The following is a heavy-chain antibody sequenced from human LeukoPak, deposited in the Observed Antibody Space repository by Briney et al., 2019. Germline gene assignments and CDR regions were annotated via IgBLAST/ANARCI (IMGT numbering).Heavy chain of an antibody. CDR3: ARDQRYYDSSGHLDY. Sequence: ASVKVSCKASGYTFTGYYMHWVRQAPGQGLEWMGIINPSGGRTSYAQKFQGRVTMTRDTSTSTVYMELSSLRSEDMAVYYCARDQRYYDSSGHLDYWGQGTLVTVSS. CDR1: GYTFTGYY. V-gene: IGHV1-46*01. D-gene: IGHD3-22*01. J-gene: IGHJ4*02. CDR2: INPSGGRT.